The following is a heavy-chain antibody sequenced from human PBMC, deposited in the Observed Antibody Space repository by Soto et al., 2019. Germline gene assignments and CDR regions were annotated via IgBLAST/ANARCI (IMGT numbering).Heavy chain of an antibody. D-gene: IGHD6-19*01. CDR1: GFTFSSYG. CDR2: ISYDGSNK. V-gene: IGHV3-30*18. CDR3: AKEDKAGPYYYYGMDV. Sequence: QVQLVESGGGVVQPGRSLRLSCAASGFTFSSYGMHWVRQAPGKGLEWVAVISYDGSNKYYADSVKGRFTITSDNSNNTLYLQMNILRAEDTAVYYCAKEDKAGPYYYYGMDVWGQGTTVTVSS. J-gene: IGHJ6*02.